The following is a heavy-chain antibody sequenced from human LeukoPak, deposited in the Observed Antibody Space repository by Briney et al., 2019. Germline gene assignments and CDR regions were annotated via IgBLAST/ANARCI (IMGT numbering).Heavy chain of an antibody. CDR2: ISGSGGST. J-gene: IGHJ3*02. CDR3: AKNFGRDGYKNAFDI. D-gene: IGHD5-24*01. Sequence: GGSLRLSCAASGFTFSSYAMSWVRQAPGKGLEWVSAISGSGGSTYYADSVKGRFTISRDNSKNTLYLQMNSLRAEDTAIYYCAKNFGRDGYKNAFDIWGQGTMVTASS. V-gene: IGHV3-23*01. CDR1: GFTFSSYA.